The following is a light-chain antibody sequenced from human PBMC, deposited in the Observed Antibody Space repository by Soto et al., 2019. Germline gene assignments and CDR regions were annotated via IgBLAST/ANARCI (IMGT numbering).Light chain of an antibody. CDR2: GAS. CDR1: QSISDT. CDR3: QQYGSSPRT. J-gene: IGKJ1*01. Sequence: EIVMTQSPVTLSVSPGGRATLSCRASQSISDTLAWYQQKPGQAPRLLIDGASSRATGIPDRFSGSGSGTDFTLIISRLEPEDFAVYYCQQYGSSPRTFAQGTK. V-gene: IGKV3-20*01.